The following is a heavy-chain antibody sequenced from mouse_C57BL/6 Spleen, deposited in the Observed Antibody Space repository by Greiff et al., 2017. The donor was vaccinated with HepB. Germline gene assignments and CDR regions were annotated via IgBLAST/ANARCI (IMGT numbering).Heavy chain of an antibody. J-gene: IGHJ4*01. CDR3: ARGGYYGSSYEAMDY. D-gene: IGHD1-1*01. V-gene: IGHV1-4*01. CDR2: INPSSGYT. Sequence: VQLQQSGAELARPGASVKMSCKASGYTFTSYTMHWVKQRPGQGLEWIGYINPSSGYTKYNQKFKDKATLTADKSSSTAYMQLSSLTSEDSAVYYCARGGYYGSSYEAMDYWGQGTSVTVSS. CDR1: GYTFTSYT.